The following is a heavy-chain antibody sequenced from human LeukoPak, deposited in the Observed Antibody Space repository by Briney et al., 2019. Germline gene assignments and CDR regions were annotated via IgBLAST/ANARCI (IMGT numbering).Heavy chain of an antibody. D-gene: IGHD3-22*01. Sequence: ASVKVSCKASGYTFTGYYMHWVRQAPGQGLEWMGWINPNSGGTNYAQKLQGRVTMTRDTSISTAYMELSRLRSDDTAVYYCARYYDSSGEYYFDYWGQGTLVTVSS. V-gene: IGHV1-2*02. CDR1: GYTFTGYY. CDR3: ARYYDSSGEYYFDY. J-gene: IGHJ4*02. CDR2: INPNSGGT.